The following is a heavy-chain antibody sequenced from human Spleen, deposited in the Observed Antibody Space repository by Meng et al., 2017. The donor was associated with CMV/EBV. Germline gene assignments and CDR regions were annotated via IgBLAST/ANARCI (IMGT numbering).Heavy chain of an antibody. CDR3: ARVVVVYGQDDY. D-gene: IGHD2-2*01. Sequence: VRRVRVGAEVKKPGSSVKVSCKASGGIFSSYAMNWVRQAPGQGLEWMGGIIPIFGTANYAQKFQGRVTITADESTSTAYMELSSLRSEDTAVYYCARVVVVYGQDDYWGQGTLVTVSS. CDR2: IIPIFGTA. J-gene: IGHJ4*02. V-gene: IGHV1-69*12. CDR1: GGIFSSYA.